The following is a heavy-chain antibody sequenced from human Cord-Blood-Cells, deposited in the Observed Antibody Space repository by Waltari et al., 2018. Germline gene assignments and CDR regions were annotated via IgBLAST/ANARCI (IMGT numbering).Heavy chain of an antibody. V-gene: IGHV1-8*03. Sequence: QVQLVQSGAEVKKPGASVKVSCKASGYTFTSYDINWVRQATGQGLEWMGWMNPNSGNTGYAQKFQGRVTITRNTSISTAYMELSSLRSEDTAVYYCARSEGCSSTSCYWYFDLWGRDTLVTVSS. D-gene: IGHD2-2*01. J-gene: IGHJ2*01. CDR2: MNPNSGNT. CDR1: GYTFTSYD. CDR3: ARSEGCSSTSCYWYFDL.